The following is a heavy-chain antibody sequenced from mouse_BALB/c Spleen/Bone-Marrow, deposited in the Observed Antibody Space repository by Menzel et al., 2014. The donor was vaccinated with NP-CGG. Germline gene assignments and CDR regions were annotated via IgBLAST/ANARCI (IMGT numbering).Heavy chain of an antibody. CDR3: TRDGKCNCDYAMDY. J-gene: IGHJ4*01. CDR2: ISSGGSYT. D-gene: IGHD2-1*01. V-gene: IGHV5-6-4*01. CDR1: GFTFSSYT. Sequence: EVQGVESGGGLVKPGGSLKLSCAASGFTFSSYTKSWVRQTPEKRLEWDATISSGGSYTYYPDRVKGRFTISRDNAKNTLYLQMSSLKSGDTAMYYCTRDGKCNCDYAMDYWGQGTSVTVSS.